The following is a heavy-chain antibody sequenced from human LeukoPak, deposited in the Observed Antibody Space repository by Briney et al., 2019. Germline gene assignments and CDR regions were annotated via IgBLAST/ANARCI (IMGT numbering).Heavy chain of an antibody. J-gene: IGHJ4*02. CDR3: AKPRYYDSSGYPRFGRGPIDY. CDR2: VWHDGSNR. V-gene: IGHV3-30*02. CDR1: GFTFSSYA. Sequence: GGSLRLSCTAPGFTFSSYAIHWIRQAPGKGLEWVALVWHDGSNRYYSEAVKGRFTISRDNSKNTVYLQINSLRAEDTAVYYCAKPRYYDSSGYPRFGRGPIDYWGQGTLVTVSS. D-gene: IGHD3-22*01.